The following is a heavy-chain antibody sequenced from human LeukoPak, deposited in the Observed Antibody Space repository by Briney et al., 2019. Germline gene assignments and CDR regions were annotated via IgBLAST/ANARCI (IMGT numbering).Heavy chain of an antibody. V-gene: IGHV4-59*08. Sequence: KPSETLSLTCSVSGDSVSSFYWTWIRQSPGRGLEWIGNIHYSGSSIYNPSLRSRVTMSIDTSKKQFFLKLTSVTAADTAVYYCVLAPNSNWFDFWGQGTLVTVSS. D-gene: IGHD2-15*01. J-gene: IGHJ4*02. CDR1: GDSVSSFY. CDR3: VLAPNSNWFDF. CDR2: IHYSGSS.